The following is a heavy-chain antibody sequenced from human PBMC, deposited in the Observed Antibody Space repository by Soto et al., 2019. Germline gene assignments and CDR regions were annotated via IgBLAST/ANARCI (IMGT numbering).Heavy chain of an antibody. D-gene: IGHD5-18*01. Sequence: SSETLSLTCTVSGASISSYYWGWIRQPPGKGLEWIGSIYYSGSTYYNPSLKSRVTISVDTSKNQFSLKLSSVTAADTAVYYCAREREDTAMGYYYYYYGMDVWGQGTTVTVSS. CDR3: AREREDTAMGYYYYYYGMDV. J-gene: IGHJ6*02. V-gene: IGHV4-39*02. CDR1: GASISSYY. CDR2: IYYSGST.